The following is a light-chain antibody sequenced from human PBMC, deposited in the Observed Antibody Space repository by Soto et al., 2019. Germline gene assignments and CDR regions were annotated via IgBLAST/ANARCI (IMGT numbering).Light chain of an antibody. Sequence: QSVLTQPPSVSGATGQMVTISCTGSSSNIGAGYDVHWYHQLPGTAPKLLIYGDNNHPSGVPDRFSGSKYSTSASLVITGIHAEDEAGYYCQSYDSSLSAWGFGGGTKLAVL. CDR3: QSYDSSLSAWG. J-gene: IGLJ3*02. CDR1: SSNIGAGYD. CDR2: GDN. V-gene: IGLV1-40*01.